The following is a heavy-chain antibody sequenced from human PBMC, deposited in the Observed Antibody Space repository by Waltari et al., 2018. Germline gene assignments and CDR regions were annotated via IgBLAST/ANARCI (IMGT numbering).Heavy chain of an antibody. J-gene: IGHJ6*02. V-gene: IGHV1-69*08. CDR2: IIPIFGTA. Sequence: QVQLVQSGAEVKKPGSSVKDSCKASGGTFSSYAISWVRQAPGQGLEWMGRIIPIFGTANYAQKFQGRVTITADKSTSTAYMELSSLRSEDTAVYYCARPRIAAPKAYGMDVWGQGTTVTVSS. CDR1: GGTFSSYA. CDR3: ARPRIAAPKAYGMDV. D-gene: IGHD6-6*01.